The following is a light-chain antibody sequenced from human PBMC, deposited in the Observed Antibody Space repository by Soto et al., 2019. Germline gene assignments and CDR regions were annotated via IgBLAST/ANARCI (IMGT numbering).Light chain of an antibody. CDR3: SSYTTANTDV. Sequence: QSVLTQSASVSGSPGQSITISCTGTSSDVGGYEYVSWYQHHPGKAPKLIIYEVSNRPSGVSHRFSGSKSGNTASLTISGLQAEDEADYYCSSYTTANTDVFGTGTKVTVL. CDR2: EVS. J-gene: IGLJ1*01. CDR1: SSDVGGYEY. V-gene: IGLV2-14*01.